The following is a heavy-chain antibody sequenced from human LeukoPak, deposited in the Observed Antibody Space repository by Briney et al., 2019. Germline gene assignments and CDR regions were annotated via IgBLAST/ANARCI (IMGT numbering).Heavy chain of an antibody. CDR1: GYTFTSYY. Sequence: ASVKVSCKASGYTFTSYYMHWVRQAPGQGLEWMGIINPSGGSTSYAQKFQGRVTMTRDTSTSTVYMELSSLTSDDTAVYYCARVDPASLAVHYWGQGTLITVSS. J-gene: IGHJ4*02. CDR2: INPSGGST. V-gene: IGHV1-46*01. CDR3: ARVDPASLAVHY. D-gene: IGHD6-19*01.